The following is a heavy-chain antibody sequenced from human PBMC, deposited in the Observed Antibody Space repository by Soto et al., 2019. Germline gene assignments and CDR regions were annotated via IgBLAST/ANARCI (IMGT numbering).Heavy chain of an antibody. D-gene: IGHD2-15*01. Sequence: PGGSLRLSCAASGFTFSSYSMNWVRQAPGKGLEWVSSISSSSSYIYYADSVKGRFTISRDNAKNSLYLQMNSLRAEDTAVYYCARDLGYCSGGSCPRRANWFDPRGQGTLVTVSS. CDR2: ISSSSSYI. CDR3: ARDLGYCSGGSCPRRANWFDP. J-gene: IGHJ5*02. V-gene: IGHV3-21*01. CDR1: GFTFSSYS.